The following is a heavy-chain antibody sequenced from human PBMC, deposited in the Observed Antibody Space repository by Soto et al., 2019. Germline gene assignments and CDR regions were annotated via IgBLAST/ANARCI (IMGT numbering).Heavy chain of an antibody. V-gene: IGHV4-39*01. Sequence: QLQLQESGPGLVKPSETRSLTCTVSGVSSSSSSYYWGWIRQPPGKWLEWIGSIYYIGSNYYNPSMKSRDTVSIDTSKNQFSLKLSSVTAADTAAYYCARTRITIFGVVIMEYYFDYWGQETLVTVS. CDR2: IYYIGSN. J-gene: IGHJ4*02. CDR1: GVSSSSSSYY. D-gene: IGHD3-3*01. CDR3: ARTRITIFGVVIMEYYFDY.